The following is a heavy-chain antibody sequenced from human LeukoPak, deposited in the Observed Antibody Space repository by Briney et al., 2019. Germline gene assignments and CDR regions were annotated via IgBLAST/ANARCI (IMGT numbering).Heavy chain of an antibody. V-gene: IGHV4-59*01. Sequence: ASETLSLTCTVSGGSISSYYWSWIRQPPGKGLEWIGYIYYSGSTNYNPSLKSRVTISVDTSKNQFSLKLSSVTAADTAVYYCAINLRSFGDYMDVWGKGTTVTVSS. J-gene: IGHJ6*03. CDR1: GGSISSYY. D-gene: IGHD3-10*01. CDR2: IYYSGST. CDR3: AINLRSFGDYMDV.